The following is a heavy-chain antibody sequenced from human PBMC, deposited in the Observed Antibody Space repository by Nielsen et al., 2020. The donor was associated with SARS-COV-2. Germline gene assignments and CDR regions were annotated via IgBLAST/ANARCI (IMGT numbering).Heavy chain of an antibody. J-gene: IGHJ4*02. CDR2: ISGDGGST. V-gene: IGHV3-43*02. CDR1: GFTFDDYA. D-gene: IGHD1-26*01. Sequence: GESLKISCAASGFTFDDYAMHWVRQAPGKGLEWVSLISGDGGSTYYADSVKGRFTISRDNSKNSLYLQMNSLRTEDTALYYCAKEGGSYDRASHFDYWGQGTLVTVSS. CDR3: AKEGGSYDRASHFDY.